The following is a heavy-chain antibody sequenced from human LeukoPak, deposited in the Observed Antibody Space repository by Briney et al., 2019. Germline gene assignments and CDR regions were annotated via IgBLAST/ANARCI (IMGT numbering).Heavy chain of an antibody. Sequence: SETLSLACSVSGDSMRGFYWSWIRQPPGKALEWIGYFYYSGDTNYNPALESRLIITVDTSKNQFSLKLSSVTAADTAVYYCARWNYDILTGYRYFDYWGQGTLVTVSS. CDR3: ARWNYDILTGYRYFDY. CDR1: GDSMRGFY. D-gene: IGHD3-9*01. J-gene: IGHJ4*02. CDR2: FYYSGDT. V-gene: IGHV4-59*01.